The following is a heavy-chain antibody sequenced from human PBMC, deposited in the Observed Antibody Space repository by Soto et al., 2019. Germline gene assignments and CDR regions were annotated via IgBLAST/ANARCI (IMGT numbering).Heavy chain of an antibody. CDR3: AKGYDFWSGTIDY. V-gene: IGHV3-9*01. Sequence: EVQLVGSGGGLVQPGRSLRLSCAASGFTFDDYAMHWVRQAPGKGLEWVSGISWSSGSIGYADSVKGRFTSSRDNAKNSLYLQMNSLRADDKALYYCAKGYDFWSGTIDYWGQGTLVTVSS. CDR1: GFTFDDYA. D-gene: IGHD3-3*01. J-gene: IGHJ4*02. CDR2: ISWSSGSI.